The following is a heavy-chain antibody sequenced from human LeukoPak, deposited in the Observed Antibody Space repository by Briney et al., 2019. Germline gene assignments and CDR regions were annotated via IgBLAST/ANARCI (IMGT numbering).Heavy chain of an antibody. Sequence: SETLPLTCAVYGGSFSSYYWSWIRQSPGKGLEWIGGINHSGTTKYNPSLKSRVTISVDTPQNQFSLRLSSVTAADTAVYYCTRNSWFDPWGQGTLVTVSS. CDR1: GGSFSSYY. CDR2: INHSGTT. J-gene: IGHJ5*02. V-gene: IGHV4-34*01. CDR3: TRNSWFDP.